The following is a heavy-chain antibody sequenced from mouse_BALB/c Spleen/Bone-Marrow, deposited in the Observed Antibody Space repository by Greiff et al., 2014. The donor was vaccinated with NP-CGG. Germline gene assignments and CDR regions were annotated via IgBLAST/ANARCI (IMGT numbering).Heavy chain of an antibody. CDR3: TREGPTGTGGDY. V-gene: IGHV1S22*01. CDR1: GYTFTSYW. CDR2: IYPGSGST. J-gene: IGHJ2*01. D-gene: IGHD4-1*02. Sequence: LKQSGSELVRPGASVKLSCKASGYTFTSYWMHWGKQRPGQGLEWIGNIYPGSGSTNYDEKFKSKATLTVDTSSSTAYMQLSSLTSEDSAVYYCTREGPTGTGGDYWGQGTTLTVSS.